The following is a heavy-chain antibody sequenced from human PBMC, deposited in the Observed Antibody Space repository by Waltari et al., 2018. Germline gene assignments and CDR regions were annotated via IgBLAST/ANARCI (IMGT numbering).Heavy chain of an antibody. Sequence: VQQVQSGAEVKKPGASVNVSCKASGYLLTGYYMQWVRHAPGQGLEWMGWINPNSGGTNYAQKFQGRVTMTRDTSISTAYMGLSRLRSDDTAVYYCASDQWLVPSFWGQGTLITVSS. CDR1: GYLLTGYY. D-gene: IGHD6-19*01. CDR2: INPNSGGT. V-gene: IGHV1-2*02. CDR3: ASDQWLVPSF. J-gene: IGHJ4*02.